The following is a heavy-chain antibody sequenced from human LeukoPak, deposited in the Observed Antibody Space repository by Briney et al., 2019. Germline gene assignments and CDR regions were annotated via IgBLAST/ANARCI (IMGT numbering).Heavy chain of an antibody. D-gene: IGHD1-26*01. CDR1: GFTFSDYG. V-gene: IGHV3-30*18. Sequence: GRSLRLSCAASGFTFSDYGMHWVRQAPGKGLEWVAVVSSSGGTKFYVDSLKGRFTISRDNSKSTLYLQMDSLRPEDTAVYYCAKEGGNTQVNPYWCFDLWGRGTLVTVSS. J-gene: IGHJ2*01. CDR3: AKEGGNTQVNPYWCFDL. CDR2: VSSSGGTK.